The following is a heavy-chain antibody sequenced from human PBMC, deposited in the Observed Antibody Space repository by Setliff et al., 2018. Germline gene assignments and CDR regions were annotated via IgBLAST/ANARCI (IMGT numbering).Heavy chain of an antibody. CDR3: ARLALTGYDTSGYYYALDYYYYMDV. D-gene: IGHD3-22*01. V-gene: IGHV3-48*01. CDR1: GLIFGNYA. Sequence: LSLSCAASGLIFGNYAMNWVRRAPGKGLEWISYISTSSTIIYYADSVKGRFTISRDNANHSLHLQMNSLRAEDTAVYFCARLALTGYDTSGYYYALDYYYYMDVWGKGTTVTVSS. CDR2: ISTSSTII. J-gene: IGHJ6*03.